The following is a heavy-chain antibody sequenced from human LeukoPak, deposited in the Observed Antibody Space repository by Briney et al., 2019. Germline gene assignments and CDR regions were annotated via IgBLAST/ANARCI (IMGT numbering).Heavy chain of an antibody. CDR2: IYTSGST. CDR3: ARDLGSGWYWEDYYYYYMDV. D-gene: IGHD6-19*01. CDR1: GGSISSYY. Sequence: PSETLSLTCTVSGGSISSYYWSWIRQPAGKGLEWIGRIYTSGSTNYNPSLKSRVTMSVDTSKNQFSLKLGSVTAADTAVYYCARDLGSGWYWEDYYYYYMDVWGKGTTVTVSS. V-gene: IGHV4-4*07. J-gene: IGHJ6*03.